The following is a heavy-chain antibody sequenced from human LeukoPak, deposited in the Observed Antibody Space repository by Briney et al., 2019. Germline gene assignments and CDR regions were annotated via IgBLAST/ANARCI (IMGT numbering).Heavy chain of an antibody. CDR3: ARHLEWGDAFDI. CDR2: IYYSGST. Sequence: SETLSLTCTVSGGSISSHYWSWLRQPPGKGLEWIGYIYYSGSTKYNPSLKSRVTISVDTYKNKFSLKLSSVTAADTAVYYCARHLEWGDAFDIWGQGTMVTVSS. CDR1: GGSISSHY. V-gene: IGHV4-59*11. J-gene: IGHJ3*02. D-gene: IGHD1-26*01.